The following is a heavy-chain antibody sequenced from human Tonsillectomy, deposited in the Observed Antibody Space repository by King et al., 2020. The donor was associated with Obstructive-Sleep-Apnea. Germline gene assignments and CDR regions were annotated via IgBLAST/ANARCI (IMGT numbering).Heavy chain of an antibody. J-gene: IGHJ4*02. Sequence: QLVQSGAEVKKPGASVKVSCKASGYTFTGYYMHWVRQAPGQGLEWMGWINPNSGGTNYAQKFQGRVTMTRDTSISTAYMELSRLRADDTAVYYCARASIVGATGFDYWGQGTLVTVSS. V-gene: IGHV1-2*02. CDR1: GYTFTGYY. D-gene: IGHD1-26*01. CDR3: ARASIVGATGFDY. CDR2: INPNSGGT.